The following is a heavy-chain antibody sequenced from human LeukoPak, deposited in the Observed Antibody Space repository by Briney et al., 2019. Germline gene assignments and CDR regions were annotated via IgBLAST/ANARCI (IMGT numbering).Heavy chain of an antibody. Sequence: KPSETLSLTCTVSGGSISSSSYYWGWIRQPPGKGLEWIGSIYYSGSTYYNPSLKSRVTISVDTSKNQFSLKLSSVTAADTAVYYCARQSPYYDILTGYGALGAFDIWGQGTMVTVSS. J-gene: IGHJ3*02. CDR1: GGSISSSSYY. CDR2: IYYSGST. V-gene: IGHV4-39*01. D-gene: IGHD3-9*01. CDR3: ARQSPYYDILTGYGALGAFDI.